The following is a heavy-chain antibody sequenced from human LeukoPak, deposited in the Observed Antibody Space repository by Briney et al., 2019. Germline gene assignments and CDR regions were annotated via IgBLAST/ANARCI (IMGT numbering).Heavy chain of an antibody. D-gene: IGHD3-10*01. Sequence: ASVKVSCKASGYTFTGYDINWVRQATGQGLEWMGWMNPNSGNTGYAQKFQGRVTMTRNTSISTAYMELSSLRSEDTAVYYCARKKMVRFPQFDPWGQGTLVTVSS. V-gene: IGHV1-8*01. CDR1: GYTFTGYD. CDR2: MNPNSGNT. J-gene: IGHJ5*02. CDR3: ARKKMVRFPQFDP.